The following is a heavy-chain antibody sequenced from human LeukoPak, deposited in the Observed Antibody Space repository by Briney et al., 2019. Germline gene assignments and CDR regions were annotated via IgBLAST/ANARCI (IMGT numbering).Heavy chain of an antibody. CDR2: ISSSSSYI. CDR1: GFTFSSYS. Sequence: GVLRLSCAASGFTFSSYSMNWVRQAPGKGLEWDSSISSSSSYIYYADSVKGRFTISRDNAKNSLYLQMNSLRAEDTAVYYCARSRIKSGNWFDPWGQGTLVTVSS. J-gene: IGHJ5*02. CDR3: ARSRIKSGNWFDP. V-gene: IGHV3-21*01. D-gene: IGHD1-14*01.